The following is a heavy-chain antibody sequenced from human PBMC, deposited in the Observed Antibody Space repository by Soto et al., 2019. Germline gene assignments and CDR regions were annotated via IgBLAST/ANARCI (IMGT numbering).Heavy chain of an antibody. J-gene: IGHJ4*02. CDR1: GGSFVSYA. D-gene: IGHD1-26*01. CDR3: ASVVGATLGYYFYH. CDR2: VIPMFGKS. Sequence: QVQLVQSGAEVKKPGSSVKVSCTASGGSFVSYAITWVRQAPGQGLEWMGGVIPMFGKSTYARKFQGRVTITADESTTTSYMELSSMRSEDTAVYYCASVVGATLGYYFYHWGPVTLVTVAS. V-gene: IGHV1-69*01.